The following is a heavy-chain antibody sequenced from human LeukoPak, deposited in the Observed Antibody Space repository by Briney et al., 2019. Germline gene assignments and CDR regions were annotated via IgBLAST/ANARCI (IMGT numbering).Heavy chain of an antibody. CDR2: ISAYNGNT. Sequence: HRASVKVSCKASGYTFTSYGISWVRQAPGQGLEWMGWISAYNGNTNYAQKLQGRVTMTTDTSTSTAYMELRSLRSDDTAVYYCARDPAAVPPGKFDPWGQGTLVTVSS. CDR3: ARDPAAVPPGKFDP. V-gene: IGHV1-18*01. CDR1: GYTFTSYG. D-gene: IGHD2-21*02. J-gene: IGHJ5*02.